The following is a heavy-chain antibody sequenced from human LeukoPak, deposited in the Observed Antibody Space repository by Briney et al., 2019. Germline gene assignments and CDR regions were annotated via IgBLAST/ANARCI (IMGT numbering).Heavy chain of an antibody. Sequence: SETLSLTCTVSGGSISSGDYYWSWIRQPPGKGLEWIGYIYHSGSTYYNPSLKSRVTISVDTSKNQFSLKLSSVTAADTAVYYCARITGTTNWFDPWGQGTLVTVSS. V-gene: IGHV4-30-4*01. J-gene: IGHJ5*02. CDR3: ARITGTTNWFDP. CDR1: GGSISSGDYY. D-gene: IGHD1-7*01. CDR2: IYHSGST.